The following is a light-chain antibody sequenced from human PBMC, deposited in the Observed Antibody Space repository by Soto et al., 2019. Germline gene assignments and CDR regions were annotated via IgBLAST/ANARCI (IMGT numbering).Light chain of an antibody. CDR3: CSHTSSSAQV. V-gene: IGLV2-14*01. CDR2: EVT. J-gene: IGLJ1*01. CDR1: SSDVGGYNY. Sequence: QSVLTQPASVSGSPGQSITIACAGTSSDVGGYNYVSWYRHHPGKAPKLLVYEVTYRPSGVSERFSGSKSGNTAHLTISGLLPEDEATYYCCSHTSSSAQVFGTGTKLTVL.